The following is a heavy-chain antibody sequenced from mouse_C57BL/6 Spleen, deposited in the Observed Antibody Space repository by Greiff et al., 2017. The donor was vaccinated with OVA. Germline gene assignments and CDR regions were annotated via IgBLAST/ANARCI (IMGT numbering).Heavy chain of an antibody. D-gene: IGHD2-4*01. Sequence: QVQLQQPGADLVKPGASVKLSCKASGYTFTSYSMHWVQQSPGQGLEWLARIHPSDGDTYYHQKFKGKATLSVDKSSSTAYLQLSSLTSEDSAVYYCGAKYYDYELAYWGQGTLVTVSA. J-gene: IGHJ3*01. V-gene: IGHV1-74*01. CDR2: IHPSDGDT. CDR1: GYTFTSYS. CDR3: GAKYYDYELAY.